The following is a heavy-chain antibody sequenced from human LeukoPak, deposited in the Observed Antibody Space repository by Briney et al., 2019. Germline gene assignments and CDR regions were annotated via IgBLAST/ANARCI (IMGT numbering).Heavy chain of an antibody. CDR1: GYTFSSYD. V-gene: IGHV1-8*01. CDR2: MNPNSGNT. CDR3: ARGRGAIVGGTSSYYFDY. Sequence: SVKVSCKASGYTFSSYDINWVRQATGQGLEWMGWMNPNSGNTVYAQKFQGRVTMTRNTPISTAYMELSRLRSEDTAVYYCARGRGAIVGGTSSYYFDYWGQGTLVTVSS. J-gene: IGHJ4*02. D-gene: IGHD1-26*01.